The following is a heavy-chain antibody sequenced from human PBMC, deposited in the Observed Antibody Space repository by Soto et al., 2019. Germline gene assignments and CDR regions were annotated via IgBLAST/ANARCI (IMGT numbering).Heavy chain of an antibody. CDR2: IYYSGST. CDR1: GGSLSSYC. V-gene: IGHV4-59*08. D-gene: IGHD2-15*01. CDR3: ARHRGCSGGSCYSLRPNYYYMDV. J-gene: IGHJ6*03. Sequence: SETMSLTCPVAGGSLSSYCLSWIRQPPGKGLEWIGYIYYSGSTNYNPSLKSRVTISVDTSKNQFSLKLSSVTAADTAVYYCARHRGCSGGSCYSLRPNYYYMDVWGKGTTVTVSS.